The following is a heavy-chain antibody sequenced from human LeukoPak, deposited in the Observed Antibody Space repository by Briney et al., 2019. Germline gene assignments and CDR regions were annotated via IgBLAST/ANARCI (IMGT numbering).Heavy chain of an antibody. CDR2: ISGSGGST. CDR3: AKDAYYYDSSGYYAAIDY. CDR1: GFTFSSYA. V-gene: IGHV3-23*01. Sequence: PGGSLRLSCAASGFTFSSYAMSWVRQAPWKRLECVSAISGSGGSTYYADSVKGRFTISRDNSKNTLYLQMNSLRAEDTAVYYCAKDAYYYDSSGYYAAIDYWGQGTLVTVSS. D-gene: IGHD3-22*01. J-gene: IGHJ4*02.